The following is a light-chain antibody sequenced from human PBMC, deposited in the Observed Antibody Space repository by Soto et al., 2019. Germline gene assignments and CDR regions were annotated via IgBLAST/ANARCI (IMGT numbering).Light chain of an antibody. CDR2: DAF. V-gene: IGKV3-11*01. CDR3: QRRNNWLYT. CDR1: QSINSY. J-gene: IGKJ2*01. Sequence: EIVLTQSPATLSLSPGERATLSCRASQSINSYLAWYQQKPGQAPRLLIYDAFHRATGIPDRFSGSGSGTAFPPPTTGLELKDFAVNSGQRRNNWLYTFGQGTKVEIK.